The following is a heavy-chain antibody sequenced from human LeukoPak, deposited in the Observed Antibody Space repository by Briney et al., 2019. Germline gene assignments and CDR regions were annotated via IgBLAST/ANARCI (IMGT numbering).Heavy chain of an antibody. CDR1: GFTFDDYA. CDR3: ARDRLVLRGAYSSSGLDV. D-gene: IGHD3-10*01. J-gene: IGHJ6*02. V-gene: IGHV3-30-3*01. Sequence: PGGSLRLSCAASGFTFDDYAMHWVRQAPGMGLEWVAVISHDGTNTYYADSVKGRFTISRDNSRSTLYLQMNSLRAEDTALYYCARDRLVLRGAYSSSGLDVWGQGTTVTVSS. CDR2: ISHDGTNT.